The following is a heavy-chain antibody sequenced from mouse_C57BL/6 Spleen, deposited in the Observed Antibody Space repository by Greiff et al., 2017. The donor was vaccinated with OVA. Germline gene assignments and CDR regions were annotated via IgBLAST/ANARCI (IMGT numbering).Heavy chain of an antibody. CDR2: ISNGGGST. V-gene: IGHV5-12*01. Sequence: EVKVVESGGGLVQPGGSLKLSCAASGFTFSDYYMYWVRQTPEKRLEWVAYISNGGGSTYYPDTVKSRFTISRDNAKNTLYLQMSRLKSEDTAMYYCARQEGYYEYDRYAMDYWGQGTSVTVSS. CDR3: ARQEGYYEYDRYAMDY. J-gene: IGHJ4*01. D-gene: IGHD2-4*01. CDR1: GFTFSDYY.